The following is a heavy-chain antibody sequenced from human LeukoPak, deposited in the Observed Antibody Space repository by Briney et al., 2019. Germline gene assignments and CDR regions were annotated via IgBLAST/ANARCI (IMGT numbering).Heavy chain of an antibody. CDR1: GGSISSGSYY. V-gene: IGHV4-61*02. J-gene: IGHJ3*02. D-gene: IGHD5-18*01. CDR2: IYTSGST. Sequence: SQTLSLTCTVSGGSISSGSYYWSWIRQPAGKGLEWIGRIYTSGSTQYNPSLKSRIIISIDTSKNQFSLKLSSVTAADTAVYYCARDLAWIQKGGAFDIWGQGTMVTVSS. CDR3: ARDLAWIQKGGAFDI.